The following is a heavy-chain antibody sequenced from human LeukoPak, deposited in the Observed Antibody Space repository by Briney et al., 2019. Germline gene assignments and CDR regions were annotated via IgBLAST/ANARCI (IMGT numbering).Heavy chain of an antibody. CDR2: MNPNSGNT. D-gene: IGHD6-19*01. Sequence: ASVKVSCKASGYTFTNYDINWVRQATGQGLEWMGWMNPNSGNTGYAQKFQGRVTMTSNTSITTAYMELSSLRSEDTAVYYCAREVPDSGWAVYYDYYMDVWGKGTTVTISS. J-gene: IGHJ6*03. CDR1: GYTFTNYD. V-gene: IGHV1-8*01. CDR3: AREVPDSGWAVYYDYYMDV.